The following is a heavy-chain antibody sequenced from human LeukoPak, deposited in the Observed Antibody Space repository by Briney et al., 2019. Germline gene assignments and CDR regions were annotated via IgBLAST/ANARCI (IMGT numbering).Heavy chain of an antibody. J-gene: IGHJ3*02. V-gene: IGHV4-34*01. CDR3: AVSSDNTGPDALDI. Sequence: PSETLSLTCAVYGGSFSGYYWSWIRQPPGKGLEWIGEINHSGSTNYNPSLKSRVTISVDTSKNQFSLKLSSVTAADTAVYYCAVSSDNTGPDALDIWGQGTMVTVSS. D-gene: IGHD3-22*01. CDR1: GGSFSGYY. CDR2: INHSGST.